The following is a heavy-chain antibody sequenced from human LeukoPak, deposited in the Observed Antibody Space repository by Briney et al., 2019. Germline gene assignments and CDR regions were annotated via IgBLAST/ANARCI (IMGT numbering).Heavy chain of an antibody. CDR1: GFTFSSYS. CDR2: ISSSSSYI. J-gene: IGHJ6*03. Sequence: GGSLRLSCAASGFTFSSYSMNWVRQAPGKGLEWVSSISSSSSYIYYADSVKGRFTISRDNAKNSLYLQMNSLRAEDTAVYYCASIPPFYYDFWSGVQYYMDGWGKGTTGTVS. CDR3: ASIPPFYYDFWSGVQYYMDG. D-gene: IGHD3-3*01. V-gene: IGHV3-21*01.